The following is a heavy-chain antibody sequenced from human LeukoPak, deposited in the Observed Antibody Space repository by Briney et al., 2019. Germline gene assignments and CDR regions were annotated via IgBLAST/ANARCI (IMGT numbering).Heavy chain of an antibody. CDR3: ANQNTIATRSWFDP. CDR1: GGSISSKNYY. J-gene: IGHJ5*02. V-gene: IGHV4-39*01. D-gene: IGHD1-14*01. CDR2: VSYSGST. Sequence: PSETLSLTCSVSGGSISSKNYYWAWIRQPPGKGLEWIGTVSYSGSTYYNPSLRSRVTISVDTSKTQFSLKLSSVTAADTAVYYCANQNTIATRSWFDPWGQGTLVTVSS.